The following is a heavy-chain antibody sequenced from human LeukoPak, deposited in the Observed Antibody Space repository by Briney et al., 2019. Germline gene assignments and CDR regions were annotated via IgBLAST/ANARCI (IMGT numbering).Heavy chain of an antibody. CDR1: GFTFSSYS. CDR2: VSSSSSYI. D-gene: IGHD6-13*01. V-gene: IGHV3-21*01. Sequence: PGGSLRLSCAASGFTFSSYSMNWVRQAPGKGLEWVSSVSSSSSYIYYADSVKGRFTISRDNAKNSLYLQMNSLRAEGTAVYYCARDPYSSSSFDYWGQGTLVTVSS. CDR3: ARDPYSSSSFDY. J-gene: IGHJ4*02.